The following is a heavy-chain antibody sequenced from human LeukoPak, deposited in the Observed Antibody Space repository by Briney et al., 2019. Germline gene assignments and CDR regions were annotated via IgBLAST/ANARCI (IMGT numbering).Heavy chain of an antibody. J-gene: IGHJ4*02. Sequence: SEKVSCKGSEGAFNSYAVSWVRHAPGHGLEWMGGVIPIFAKPNYAQKFQGRVTITADESTTTVYMDVSNLRSDDTAVYYCARGPGCRGGTCYHNYFDHWGQGTLLTVSS. D-gene: IGHD2-15*01. CDR1: EGAFNSYA. CDR2: VIPIFAKP. V-gene: IGHV1-69*13. CDR3: ARGPGCRGGTCYHNYFDH.